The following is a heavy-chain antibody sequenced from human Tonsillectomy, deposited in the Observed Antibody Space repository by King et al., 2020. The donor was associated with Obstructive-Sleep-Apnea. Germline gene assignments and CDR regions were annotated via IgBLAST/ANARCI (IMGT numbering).Heavy chain of an antibody. J-gene: IGHJ3*02. D-gene: IGHD4-23*01. CDR2: ISSSSSYI. Sequence: VQLVESGGGLVKPGGSLRLSCAASGFTFNVYYMSWLRQAAGKGLEWVSYISSSSSYINYADSVRGRFTSSRDNPKNSLYLHMNSLRVEDTAVYYCARGGNSGTDAFDIWGQGTRVTVSS. CDR1: GFTFNVYY. CDR3: ARGGNSGTDAFDI. V-gene: IGHV3-11*06.